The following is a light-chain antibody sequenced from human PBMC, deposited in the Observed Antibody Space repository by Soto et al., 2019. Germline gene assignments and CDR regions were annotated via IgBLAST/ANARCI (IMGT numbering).Light chain of an antibody. CDR3: QQYNSYST. Sequence: DIQMTQSPSTLSASVGDRVTITCRASQSISSWLAWYQQKPGKAPKLLIYDASSFKSGVPSRFSGSGSGTDFTLTISSLQPDDFATYYCQQYNSYSTFGQGTKLEIK. CDR2: DAS. J-gene: IGKJ2*01. CDR1: QSISSW. V-gene: IGKV1-5*01.